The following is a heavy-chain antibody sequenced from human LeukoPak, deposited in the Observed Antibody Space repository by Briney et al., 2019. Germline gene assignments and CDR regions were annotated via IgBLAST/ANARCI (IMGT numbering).Heavy chain of an antibody. V-gene: IGHV4-30-4*08. CDR1: GGSISSGDYY. J-gene: IGHJ4*02. Sequence: PSQTLSLTCTVSGGSISSGDYYWSWIRQPPGKGLEWIGEINHSGSTNYNPSLKSRVTISVDTSKNQFSLKLSSVTAADTAVYYCARSRILTWIQLWLSPFDYWGQGTLVTVSS. D-gene: IGHD5-18*01. CDR3: ARSRILTWIQLWLSPFDY. CDR2: INHSGST.